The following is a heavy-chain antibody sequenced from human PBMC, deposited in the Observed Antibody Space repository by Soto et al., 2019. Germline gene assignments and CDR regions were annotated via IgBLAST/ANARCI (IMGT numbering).Heavy chain of an antibody. CDR3: ARSPSRTTVIRLQENYFDP. D-gene: IGHD4-17*01. CDR1: GGSISTYY. V-gene: IGHV4-4*07. J-gene: IGHJ5*02. Sequence: QVQLQESGPGLVKPSETLSLTCTVSGGSISTYYWSWIRQPAGKGLEWIGRINTAGSTNYNSSLKSRVTMSVDTSKNQFSLNLSSVTAADTAVYFCARSPSRTTVIRLQENYFDPWGQGALVTVSS. CDR2: INTAGST.